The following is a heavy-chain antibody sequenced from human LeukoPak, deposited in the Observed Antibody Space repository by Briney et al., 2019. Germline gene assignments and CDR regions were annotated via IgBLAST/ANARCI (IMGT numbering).Heavy chain of an antibody. D-gene: IGHD6-6*01. CDR3: APTPPPRSQAARPDY. CDR1: GFTFSSYW. V-gene: IGHV3-7*01. CDR2: IKQDGSEK. J-gene: IGHJ4*02. Sequence: GGSLRLSCAASGFTFSSYWMSWVRQAPGKGLEWVANIKQDGSEKYYVDSVKGRFTISRDNSKNTLYLQMNSLRAEDTAVYYCAPTPPPRSQAARPDYWGQGTLVTVSS.